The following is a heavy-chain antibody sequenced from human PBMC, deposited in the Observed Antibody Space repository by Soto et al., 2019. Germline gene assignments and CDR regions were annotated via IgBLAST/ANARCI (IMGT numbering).Heavy chain of an antibody. CDR3: ARGDATKIVVTTYYAMDV. V-gene: IGHV1-69*12. J-gene: IGHJ6*02. Sequence: QVQLVQSGAEVKKPGSSVKVSCKASGGSLSNYGISWVRQAPGQGLEWMGGIIPVFGTANYAQKFQGRVTITADESTNIVYMDVTSLRSKDTAVYYCARGDATKIVVTTYYAMDVWGQGTTVTVSS. CDR2: IIPVFGTA. CDR1: GGSLSNYG. D-gene: IGHD4-17*01.